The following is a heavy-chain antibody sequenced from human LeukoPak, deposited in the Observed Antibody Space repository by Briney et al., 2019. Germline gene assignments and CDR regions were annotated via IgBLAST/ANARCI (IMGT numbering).Heavy chain of an antibody. CDR2: INNDGTTT. J-gene: IGHJ4*02. Sequence: GGSLRLSCAASGFTFSGAWLHWVRQAPGKGLVWVSRINNDGTTTKYADSVKGRFTISRDNAKNTLYLQMNSLRAEDTAVYYCARAAYSSGCDYWGQGTLVTVSS. V-gene: IGHV3-74*01. CDR1: GFTFSGAW. CDR3: ARAAYSSGCDY. D-gene: IGHD6-19*01.